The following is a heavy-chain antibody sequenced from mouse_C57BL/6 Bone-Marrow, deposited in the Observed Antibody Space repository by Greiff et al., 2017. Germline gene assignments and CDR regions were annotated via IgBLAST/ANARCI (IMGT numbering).Heavy chain of an antibody. J-gene: IGHJ1*03. Sequence: QVQLQQPGAELVRPGSSVKLSCKASGYTFTSYWMHWVKQRPIQGLEWIGNIDPSDSETHYNQKFKDKATLTVDKSSSTAYMQLSSLTSEDSAVYSCARRDYGSSYGYFDVWGTGTTVTVSS. D-gene: IGHD1-1*01. CDR1: GYTFTSYW. CDR3: ARRDYGSSYGYFDV. V-gene: IGHV1-52*01. CDR2: IDPSDSET.